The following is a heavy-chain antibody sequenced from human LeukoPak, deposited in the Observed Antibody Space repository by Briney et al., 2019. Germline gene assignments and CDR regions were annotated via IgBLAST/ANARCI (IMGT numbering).Heavy chain of an antibody. CDR2: IYQRATV. CDR3: ARAFCVGECFVLHIFFDS. J-gene: IGHJ4*02. V-gene: IGHV4-38-2*02. CDR1: GYSISSGYF. Sequence: SETLSLTCNVSGYSISSGYFWGWVRPAPGKGLEWIGSIYQRATVHYNPSLKSRVTISLDTSKNHFSLNLRSMQASDTAVYYCARAFCVGECFVLHIFFDSWGQGTLVTVSS. D-gene: IGHD2-21*01.